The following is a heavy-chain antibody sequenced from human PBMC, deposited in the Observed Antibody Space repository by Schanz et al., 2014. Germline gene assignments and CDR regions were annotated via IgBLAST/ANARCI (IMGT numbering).Heavy chain of an antibody. CDR1: GFSLNTYG. V-gene: IGHV3-33*01. CDR3: ARANYRRKINFDY. J-gene: IGHJ4*02. D-gene: IGHD3-10*01. CDR2: IWNNGVTK. Sequence: QAQLMESGGGVVQPGTSLILSCSVSGFSLNTYGIHWFRQPAGKGLEWVAVIWNNGVTKYYADSVRGRFTISRDRFQNTLYLRMSSLRAEDTAVYYCARANYRRKINFDYWGRGTLXTVSS.